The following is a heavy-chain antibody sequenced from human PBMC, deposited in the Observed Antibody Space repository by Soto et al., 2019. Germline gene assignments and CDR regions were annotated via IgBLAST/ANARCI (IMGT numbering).Heavy chain of an antibody. CDR2: ISYDGSKK. V-gene: IGHV3-30-3*01. CDR1: GFTFSSYT. CDR3: ARDQGSSSGHYFDY. J-gene: IGHJ4*02. D-gene: IGHD6-6*01. Sequence: GGSLRLSCAASGFTFSSYTMYWVRQAPGKGLEWVAVISYDGSKKYYAGSVKGRFTISRDNSKDTLYVQMNSLRAEDTAAYYCARDQGSSSGHYFDYWGQGALVTVSS.